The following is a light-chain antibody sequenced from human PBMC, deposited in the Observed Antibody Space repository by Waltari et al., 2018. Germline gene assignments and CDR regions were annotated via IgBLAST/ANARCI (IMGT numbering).Light chain of an antibody. CDR1: SIGSRS. CDR2: YDS. Sequence: SYVLTQPPSVSVAPGQTARITCGINSIGSRSVHWCQQRPGQAPVLVIYYDSDRPSGVPDLFSGSNSGDTAILTISSVDAGDEADYYCQVWDRSRAHVVFGGRTRLTVL. J-gene: IGLJ3*02. V-gene: IGLV3-21*04. CDR3: QVWDRSRAHVV.